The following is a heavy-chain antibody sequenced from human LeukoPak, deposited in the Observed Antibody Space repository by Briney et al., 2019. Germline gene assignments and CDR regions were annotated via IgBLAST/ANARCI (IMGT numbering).Heavy chain of an antibody. D-gene: IGHD5-18*01. V-gene: IGHV3-53*01. J-gene: IGHJ4*02. CDR3: TRGSLSLGYSYAFDY. CDR1: GFTVSSNY. CDR2: IYSGGST. Sequence: GGSLRLSCAASGFTVSSNYMSWVRQAPGKGLEWVSVIYSGGSTYYADSVKGRFTISRDNSKNTLYLQMNSLRAEDTAVYYCTRGSLSLGYSYAFDYWGQGTLVTVSS.